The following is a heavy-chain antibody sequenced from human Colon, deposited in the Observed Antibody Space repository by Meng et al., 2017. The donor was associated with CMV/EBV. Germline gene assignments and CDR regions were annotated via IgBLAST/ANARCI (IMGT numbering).Heavy chain of an antibody. CDR2: NNWNGADT. CDR1: GFTFDDYG. Sequence: GGSLRLSCAASGFTFDDYGMMWVRQAPGKGLEWVSVNNWNGADTGYADSVKGRFTISRDNARNSLFLQMNNLRVEDTAFYYCARGGCTSTNCHPHHWGQGTLVTVSS. CDR3: ARGGCTSTNCHPHH. D-gene: IGHD2-2*01. V-gene: IGHV3-20*04. J-gene: IGHJ5*02.